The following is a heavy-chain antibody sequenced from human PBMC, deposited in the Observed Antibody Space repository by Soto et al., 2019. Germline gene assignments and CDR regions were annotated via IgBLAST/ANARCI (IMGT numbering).Heavy chain of an antibody. D-gene: IGHD3-10*01. J-gene: IGHJ6*02. CDR3: ARGVYYGSGSYYHYYYYGTDV. CDR1: GGTFSSYA. V-gene: IGHV1-69*01. Sequence: QVQLVQSGAEVKKPGSSVKVSCKASGGTFSSYAISWVRQAPGQGLEWMGGIIPIFGTANYAQKFQGRVTITADESTSTAYMELSSLRSEDTAVYYCARGVYYGSGSYYHYYYYGTDVWGQGTTVTVSS. CDR2: IIPIFGTA.